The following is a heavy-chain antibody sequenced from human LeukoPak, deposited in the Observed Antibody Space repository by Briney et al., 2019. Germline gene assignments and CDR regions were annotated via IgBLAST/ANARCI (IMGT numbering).Heavy chain of an antibody. CDR3: ARKSDSLLVREGDC. CDR1: GFTVDRNY. D-gene: IGHD3-10*01. V-gene: IGHV3-66*01. Sequence: GGSLRLSCAASGFTVDRNYMIWVRQAPGKGLECVSVIYSGGTTWYADSVKGRFTISRDTNTLYLQMNSLRAEDTAVYYCARKSDSLLVREGDCWGQGTLVTVSS. J-gene: IGHJ4*02. CDR2: IYSGGTT.